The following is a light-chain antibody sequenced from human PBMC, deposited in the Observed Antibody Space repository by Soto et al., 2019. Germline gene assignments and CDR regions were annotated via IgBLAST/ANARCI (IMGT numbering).Light chain of an antibody. CDR1: SSEVGGYVY. V-gene: IGLV2-8*01. J-gene: IGLJ2*01. CDR3: SSYAGTNTDVI. CDR2: EVN. Sequence: QSALTQPPSASGSPGQSVTISCTGTSSEVGGYVYVSWYQQYPGKAPKLMIYEVNKRPSGVPDPFSGSKSGNTASLTVSGLQAEDEADYYCSSYAGTNTDVIFGGGTKLTVL.